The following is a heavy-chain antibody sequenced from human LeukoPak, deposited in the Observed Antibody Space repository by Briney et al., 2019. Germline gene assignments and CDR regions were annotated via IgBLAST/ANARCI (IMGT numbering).Heavy chain of an antibody. CDR3: AKGSILMHGGWFDP. Sequence: GGSLRISCEASGFTFSSYGMHWVRQAPGKGLEWVAVIWYDGSEKHYADSVEGRFTISRDNSKNTLYLQMDSLRVEDTAVYYCAKGSILMHGGWFDPWGQGTLVTVSS. J-gene: IGHJ5*02. CDR1: GFTFSSYG. CDR2: IWYDGSEK. D-gene: IGHD2-8*02. V-gene: IGHV3-33*06.